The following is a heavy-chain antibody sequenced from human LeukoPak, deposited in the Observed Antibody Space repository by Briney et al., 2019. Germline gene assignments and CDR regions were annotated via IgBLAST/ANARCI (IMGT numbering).Heavy chain of an antibody. D-gene: IGHD3-10*01. V-gene: IGHV3-21*01. CDR2: ISSSSSYI. CDR3: AINYYDSGSYLYYYGMDV. J-gene: IGHJ6*02. CDR1: GFTFSSYS. Sequence: AGGSLRLSCAAFGFTFSSYSMNWVRQAPGKGLEWVSSISSSSSYIYYADSVKGRFTISRDNAKNSLYLQMNSLRAEDTAVYYCAINYYDSGSYLYYYGMDVWGQGTTVTVSS.